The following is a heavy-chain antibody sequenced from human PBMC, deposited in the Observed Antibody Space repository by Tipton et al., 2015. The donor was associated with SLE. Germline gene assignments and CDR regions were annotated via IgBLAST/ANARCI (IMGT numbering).Heavy chain of an antibody. CDR1: GGSISGGTYY. D-gene: IGHD1-26*01. V-gene: IGHV4-61*09. CDR2: FYSSGT. Sequence: TLSLTCTVSGGSISGGTYYWSWIRQPAGKGLEWIGHFYSSGTNYNPSLMSRVTISADMSKNHFPLKLSSVTAADTAVYYCASGGYYVGAFDIWGQGKMVTVSS. CDR3: ASGGYYVGAFDI. J-gene: IGHJ3*02.